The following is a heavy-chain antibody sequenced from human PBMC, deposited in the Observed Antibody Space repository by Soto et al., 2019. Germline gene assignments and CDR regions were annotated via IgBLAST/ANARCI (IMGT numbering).Heavy chain of an antibody. V-gene: IGHV1-69*13. Sequence: GASVKVSCKASGGTFSSYAISWVRQAPGQGLEWMGGIIPIFGTANYAQKFQGRVTITADESTSTAYMELSSLRSEDTAVYYCARVGGRDGYNYYYYYGMDVWGQGPKVTVYS. CDR2: IIPIFGTA. CDR3: ARVGGRDGYNYYYYYGMDV. J-gene: IGHJ6*02. CDR1: GGTFSSYA. D-gene: IGHD5-12*01.